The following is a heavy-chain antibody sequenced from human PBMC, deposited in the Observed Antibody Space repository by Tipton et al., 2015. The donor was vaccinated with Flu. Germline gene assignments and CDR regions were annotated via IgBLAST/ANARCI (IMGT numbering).Heavy chain of an antibody. D-gene: IGHD3-10*01. J-gene: IGHJ4*02. V-gene: IGHV4-38-2*02. CDR1: GYSIRSGYY. CDR2: IYHSGST. CDR3: TQARYFYFDS. Sequence: TLSLTCTVSGYSIRSGYYWGWIRQPPGKGLEWIGSIYHSGSTYYNPSLKSRGTISVDTSKNHISLRLSSVTAADTAVYYCTQARYFYFDSWGQGKPVTVSS.